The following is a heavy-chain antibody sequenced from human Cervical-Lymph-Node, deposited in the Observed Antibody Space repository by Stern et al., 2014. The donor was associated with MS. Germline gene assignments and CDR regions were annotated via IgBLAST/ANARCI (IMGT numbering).Heavy chain of an antibody. Sequence: EVQLVQSGAEVTKPGESLKISCKGSGYSFTNYWIGWGRQVPGKGLEWMGIIHPSDSDTRYSPSFQGQVTISVDKSIRTAYLHWSSLKASDTAMYYCARSAYSIITSFDYWGQGTLVTVSS. CDR2: IHPSDSDT. J-gene: IGHJ4*02. D-gene: IGHD4-11*01. V-gene: IGHV5-51*01. CDR1: GYSFTNYW. CDR3: ARSAYSIITSFDY.